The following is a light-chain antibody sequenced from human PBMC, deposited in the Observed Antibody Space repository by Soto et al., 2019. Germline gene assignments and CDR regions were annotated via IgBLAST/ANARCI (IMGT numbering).Light chain of an antibody. Sequence: DIAMTQSPLSLPVTPGEPASISCRSSQSLLHSNGYNYLDWYLQKPGQSPQLLIYLGSNRASGVPDRFSGSGSGTDFTLKISRVEAEDVGVYYCMQVLQTPLTFGGGTKVDIK. CDR2: LGS. V-gene: IGKV2-28*01. CDR3: MQVLQTPLT. J-gene: IGKJ4*01. CDR1: QSLLHSNGYNY.